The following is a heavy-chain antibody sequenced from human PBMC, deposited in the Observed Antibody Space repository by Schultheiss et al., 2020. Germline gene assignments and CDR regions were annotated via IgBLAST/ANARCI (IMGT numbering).Heavy chain of an antibody. D-gene: IGHD3-10*01. CDR1: GGSFSGYY. J-gene: IGHJ6*02. CDR3: ARGPMVRGVIALDYYYGMDV. Sequence: GSLRLSCAVYGGSFSGYYWSWIRQPPGKGLEWIGEINHSGSTNYNPSLKSRVTISVDTSKNQFSLKLSSVTAADTAVYYCARGPMVRGVIALDYYYGMDVWGQGTTVTVSS. CDR2: INHSGST. V-gene: IGHV4-34*01.